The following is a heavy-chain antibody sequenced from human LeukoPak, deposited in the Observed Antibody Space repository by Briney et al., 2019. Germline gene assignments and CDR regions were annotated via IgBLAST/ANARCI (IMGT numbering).Heavy chain of an antibody. J-gene: IGHJ3*02. CDR1: GGSISDYY. CDR3: ARDFRGSVDAFDI. Sequence: SSETLSLTCTVSGGSISDYYWNWMRQPPGKGLEWIGYIYYSGRINYNPSLKSRVSISVDTSKNQFSLKLSSVTAADTAVYYCARDFRGSVDAFDIWGQGTMVAVSS. V-gene: IGHV4-59*01. CDR2: IYYSGRI.